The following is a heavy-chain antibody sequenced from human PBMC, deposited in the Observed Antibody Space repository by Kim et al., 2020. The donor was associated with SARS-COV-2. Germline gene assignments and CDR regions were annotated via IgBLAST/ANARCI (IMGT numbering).Heavy chain of an antibody. D-gene: IGHD3-10*01. Sequence: DSGKGRFTISRDNSKDTLYLQMNSLRAEDTAVYYCAKEMMGRGVFRTVDYWGQGTLVTVSS. J-gene: IGHJ4*02. V-gene: IGHV3-23*01. CDR3: AKEMMGRGVFRTVDY.